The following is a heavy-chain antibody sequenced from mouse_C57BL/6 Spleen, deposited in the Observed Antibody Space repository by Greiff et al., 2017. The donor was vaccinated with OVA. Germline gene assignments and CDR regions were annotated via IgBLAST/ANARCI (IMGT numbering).Heavy chain of an antibody. D-gene: IGHD1-1*01. V-gene: IGHV5-6*01. J-gene: IGHJ1*03. CDR1: GFTFSSYG. Sequence: EVKLQESGGDLVKPGGSLKLSCAASGFTFSSYGMSWVRQTPDKRLEWVATISSGGSYTYYPDSVKGRFTISRDNAKNTLYLQMSSLKSEDTAMYYCARKDYYGSSYEYCDVWGTGTTVTVSS. CDR2: ISSGGSYT. CDR3: ARKDYYGSSYEYCDV.